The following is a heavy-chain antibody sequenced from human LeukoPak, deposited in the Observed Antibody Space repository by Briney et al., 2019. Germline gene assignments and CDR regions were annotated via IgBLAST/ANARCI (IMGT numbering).Heavy chain of an antibody. Sequence: PGGSLRLSCAASGFTFSSYAMHWVRQAPGKGLEWVAVISYDGSNKYYADSVKGRFIISRDNSKNTLYLQMNSLRAEDTAVYYCARERTLSGYYSLDYWGQGTLVTVSS. CDR2: ISYDGSNK. CDR3: ARERTLSGYYSLDY. D-gene: IGHD3-10*01. V-gene: IGHV3-30-3*01. J-gene: IGHJ4*02. CDR1: GFTFSSYA.